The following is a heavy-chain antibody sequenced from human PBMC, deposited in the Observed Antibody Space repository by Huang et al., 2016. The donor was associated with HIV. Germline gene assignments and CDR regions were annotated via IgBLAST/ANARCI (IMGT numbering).Heavy chain of an antibody. CDR3: AAGYDTYYDI. CDR2: FAPEHGET. CDR1: GYTLTELS. J-gene: IGHJ3*02. V-gene: IGHV1-24*01. Sequence: QVQLVQSGAEVKKPGASVKVSCKVSGYTLTELSIHWVGQAPGKGLVWRGGFAPEHGETIYAQNFQGRVTMTEDTSTDTAYMELHSLRPEDTAVYYCAAGYDTYYDIWGQGTMVIASS. D-gene: IGHD2-21*01.